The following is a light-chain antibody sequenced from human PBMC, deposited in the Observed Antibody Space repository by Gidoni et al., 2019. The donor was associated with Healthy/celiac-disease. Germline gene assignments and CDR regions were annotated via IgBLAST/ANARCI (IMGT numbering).Light chain of an antibody. CDR2: EVT. Sequence: QSALTQPPSASGSPGQSVTISCTGTNSDVGGYNCVSWYQQHPGQAPKLMIYEVTKRPSGVPDRFSGSKSGNTASLTVSGLQAEDEADYFCSSSAGSNTMVFGGGTKLTVL. CDR3: SSSAGSNTMV. J-gene: IGLJ3*02. V-gene: IGLV2-8*01. CDR1: NSDVGGYNC.